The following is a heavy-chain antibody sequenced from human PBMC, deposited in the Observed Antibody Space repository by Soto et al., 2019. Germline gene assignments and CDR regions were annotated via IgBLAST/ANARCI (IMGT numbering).Heavy chain of an antibody. V-gene: IGHV1-24*01. D-gene: IGHD3-9*01. Sequence: ASVKVSCKVSGYTLTELSMHWVRQAPGKGLEWMGGFDPEDGETIYAQKFQGRVTMTEDTSTDTAYMELSSLRSEDTAVYYCATNFAARDDFDYWGQGTLVTVSS. CDR3: ATNFAARDDFDY. CDR2: FDPEDGET. J-gene: IGHJ4*02. CDR1: GYTLTELS.